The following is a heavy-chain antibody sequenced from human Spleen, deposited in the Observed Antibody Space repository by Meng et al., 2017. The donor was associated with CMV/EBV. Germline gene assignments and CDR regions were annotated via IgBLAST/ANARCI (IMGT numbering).Heavy chain of an antibody. J-gene: IGHJ6*02. CDR3: AKGEAAVGTIYYYYYGMDV. Sequence: GGSLRLSCAASGFIFSKVWMSWVRQAPGKGLEWVGRIKSESDGGTTDYVAPVKGRFTISRDDSKSTLYLQMNSLRTEDTGLYYCAKGEAAVGTIYYYYYGMDVWGQGTTVTVSS. CDR2: IKSESDGGTT. V-gene: IGHV3-15*01. D-gene: IGHD6-13*01. CDR1: GFIFSKVW.